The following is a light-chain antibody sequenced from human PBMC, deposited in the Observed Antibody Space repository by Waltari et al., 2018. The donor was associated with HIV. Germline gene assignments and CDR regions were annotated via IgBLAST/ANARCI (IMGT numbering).Light chain of an antibody. CDR2: ENN. V-gene: IGLV1-51*02. Sequence: QSVLTQPPSVSAAPGQKVTISCSGSRSNIGNNYVSWYQQLPGTAPKLLIYENNKRPSWIPDRFSGSKSGASATLGITGLQTGDEADYYCGTWDSSLSAGLFGGGTKLTVL. J-gene: IGLJ2*01. CDR3: GTWDSSLSAGL. CDR1: RSNIGNNY.